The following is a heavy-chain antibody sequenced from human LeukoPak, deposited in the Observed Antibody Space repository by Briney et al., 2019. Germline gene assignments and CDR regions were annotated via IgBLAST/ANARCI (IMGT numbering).Heavy chain of an antibody. Sequence: SETLSLTCTVSGGSISGDYWSWIRQPAGKGLEWIGRINTNGNTNYNPSLKSRVTMSVDTSKNQFSLKLSSVTAADTAVYCCARGWGYMDVWGKGTTVTVSS. CDR1: GGSISGDY. CDR3: ARGWGYMDV. CDR2: INTNGNT. D-gene: IGHD1-26*01. V-gene: IGHV4-4*07. J-gene: IGHJ6*03.